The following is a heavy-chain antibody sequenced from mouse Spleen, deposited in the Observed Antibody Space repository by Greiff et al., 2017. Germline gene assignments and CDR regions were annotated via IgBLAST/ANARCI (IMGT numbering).Heavy chain of an antibody. J-gene: IGHJ4*01. D-gene: IGHD4-1*01. V-gene: IGHV2-6*03. CDR1: GFSLTSYG. Sequence: QVQLKETGPGLVAPSQSLSITCTVSGFSLTSYGVHWVRQPPGKGLEWLVVIWSDGSTNYNSALKSRLSISKDNSKSQVFLKMNSLQTDDTAMYYCASELGQGYAMDYWGQGTSVTVSS. CDR3: ASELGQGYAMDY. CDR2: IWSDGST.